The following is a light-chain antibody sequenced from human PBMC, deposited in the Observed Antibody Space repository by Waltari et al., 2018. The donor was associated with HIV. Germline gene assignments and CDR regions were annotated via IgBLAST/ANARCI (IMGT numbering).Light chain of an antibody. V-gene: IGLV3-25*03. CDR3: LSADRSGTYV. CDR1: GSPKTY. Sequence: SSELTQPPSVSVSPGQTARITCSGDGSPKTYTHWFQQKPGQAPGVVIHKNTERPSGIPERFSASRSGTTVTLTITGVQTDDEADYYCLSADRSGTYVFGPGTTVTVL. J-gene: IGLJ1*01. CDR2: KNT.